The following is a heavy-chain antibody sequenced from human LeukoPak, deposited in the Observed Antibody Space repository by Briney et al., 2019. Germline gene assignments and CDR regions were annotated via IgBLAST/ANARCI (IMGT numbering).Heavy chain of an antibody. CDR1: GFTFSSYA. CDR2: ISGSGGST. CDR3: AKFLPTHIVVANYYFDY. Sequence: GGSLRLSCAASGFTFSSYAMSWVRQAPGKGLEWVSAISGSGGSTYYADSVKGRFTISRDNSKNTLYLHMNSLRAEGKAVYYWAKFLPTHIVVANYYFDYWRQGTLVTVSS. J-gene: IGHJ4*02. D-gene: IGHD2-21*01. V-gene: IGHV3-23*01.